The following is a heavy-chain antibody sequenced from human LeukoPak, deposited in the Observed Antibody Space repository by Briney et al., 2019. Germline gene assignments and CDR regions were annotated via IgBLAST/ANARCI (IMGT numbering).Heavy chain of an antibody. D-gene: IGHD5/OR15-5a*01. CDR3: ATLVSTRYYFDY. Sequence: SETLSLTCTVSGGSISSYYWSWIRQPPGKGLEWIGYIYYSGSTNYNPSLKSRVTISIDTSKNQFSLRLTSVTAADTAVYFCATLVSTRYYFDYWGQGTLVTVSS. J-gene: IGHJ4*02. CDR2: IYYSGST. V-gene: IGHV4-59*08. CDR1: GGSISSYY.